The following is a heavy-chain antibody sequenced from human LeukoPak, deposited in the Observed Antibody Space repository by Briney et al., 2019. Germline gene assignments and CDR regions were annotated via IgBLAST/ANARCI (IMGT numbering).Heavy chain of an antibody. Sequence: PGGSLRLSCAASGFTFSSYAMSWVRQAPGKGLEWVSTISGRGGSTYYADSVKGRFTISRDNSKNTLYLQMNSLRAEDTAVYYCAKDLPAWDTPMVLFDYWGQGTLVTVSS. J-gene: IGHJ4*02. V-gene: IGHV3-23*01. CDR1: GFTFSSYA. D-gene: IGHD5-18*01. CDR2: ISGRGGST. CDR3: AKDLPAWDTPMVLFDY.